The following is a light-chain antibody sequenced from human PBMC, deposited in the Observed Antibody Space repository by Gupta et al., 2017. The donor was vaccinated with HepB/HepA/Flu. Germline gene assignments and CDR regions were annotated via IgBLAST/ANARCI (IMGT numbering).Light chain of an antibody. J-gene: IGLJ2*01. CDR1: ALPTQY. V-gene: IGLV3-25*03. CDR2: KDS. Sequence: SYELTQPPSVSVSPGQTARITCSGDALPTQYAYWYQQKPGQAPVLVIYKDSERPSGIPERFSGSSSGTTVTLTISGVQAEGEADYYCQSADSSGTVVFGGGTKLTVL. CDR3: QSADSSGTVV.